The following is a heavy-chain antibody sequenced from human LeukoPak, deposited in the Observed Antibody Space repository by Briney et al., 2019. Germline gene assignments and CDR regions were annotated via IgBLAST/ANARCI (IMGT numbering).Heavy chain of an antibody. CDR2: ISVQNGNT. CDR3: ARDYDSSGYCDY. Sequence: ASVKVSCKASGYTFTGYYMHWVRQAPGRGLEWMGWISVQNGNTNYAQKLQGRVTMTTDTSTSTAYMELRSLRSDDTAVYYCARDYDSSGYCDYWGQGTLVTVSS. CDR1: GYTFTGYY. V-gene: IGHV1-18*04. J-gene: IGHJ4*02. D-gene: IGHD3-22*01.